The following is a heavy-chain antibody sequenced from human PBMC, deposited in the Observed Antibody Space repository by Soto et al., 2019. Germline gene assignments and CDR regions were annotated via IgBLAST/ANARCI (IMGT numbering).Heavy chain of an antibody. Sequence: QVQLVESGGGVVQPGRFLRLSCAASGFTFSSYAMHWVRQAPGKGLEWVAVISYDGSNKYYADSVKGRFTISRDNSKNTLYLQMNSLRAEDTAVYYCARDTFDGSGSSHPPAVDYWGQGTLVTISS. D-gene: IGHD3-10*01. V-gene: IGHV3-30-3*01. CDR3: ARDTFDGSGSSHPPAVDY. CDR2: ISYDGSNK. J-gene: IGHJ4*02. CDR1: GFTFSSYA.